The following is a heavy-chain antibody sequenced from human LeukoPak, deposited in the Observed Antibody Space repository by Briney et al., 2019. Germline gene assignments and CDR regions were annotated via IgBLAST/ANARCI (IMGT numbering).Heavy chain of an antibody. CDR3: ARDPPVVVTAINDY. Sequence: SETLSLTCTVSGGSISSYYWSWIRQPPGRGLEWIVYIYYSGSTNYNPSLKRRDTISVDTSNTPFSLKLSSVTAADTAVYYCARDPPVVVTAINDYWGQGTLVTVSS. J-gene: IGHJ4*02. V-gene: IGHV4-59*12. CDR2: IYYSGST. D-gene: IGHD2-21*02. CDR1: GGSISSYY.